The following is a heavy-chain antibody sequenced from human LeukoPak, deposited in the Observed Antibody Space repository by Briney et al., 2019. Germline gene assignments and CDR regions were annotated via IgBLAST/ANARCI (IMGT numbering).Heavy chain of an antibody. CDR1: GFTFSSYW. V-gene: IGHV3-23*01. D-gene: IGHD6-13*01. CDR2: ISGSGGST. J-gene: IGHJ5*02. Sequence: PGGSLRLSCAASGFTFSSYWMSWVRQAPGKGLEWVSAISGSGGSTYYADSVKGRFTISRDNSKNTLYLQMNSLRAEDTAVYYCAKGSYSSSWYAGIDWFDPWGQGTLVTVSS. CDR3: AKGSYSSSWYAGIDWFDP.